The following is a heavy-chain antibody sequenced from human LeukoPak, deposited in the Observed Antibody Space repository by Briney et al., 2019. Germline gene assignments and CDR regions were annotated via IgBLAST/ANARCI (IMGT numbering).Heavy chain of an antibody. CDR2: INRNGGRT. Sequence: GGSLRLSCAASGFTFDEYGMTWVRETPGQRLEWVSSINRNGGRTSYADSVKGRFTISRDNAKTSVYLQMSRLRAEDTALYYCARGLYCSGTTCYTYFYMDVWGKGTTVTVSS. CDR3: ARGLYCSGTTCYTYFYMDV. J-gene: IGHJ6*03. CDR1: GFTFDEYG. V-gene: IGHV3-20*04. D-gene: IGHD2-15*01.